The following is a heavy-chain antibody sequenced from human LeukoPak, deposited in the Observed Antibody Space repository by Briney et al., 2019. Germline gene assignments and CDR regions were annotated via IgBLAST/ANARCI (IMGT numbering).Heavy chain of an antibody. CDR2: ISSSSSYI. J-gene: IGHJ4*02. CDR3: ARDLTVAGKDY. CDR1: GFTFSSYS. Sequence: GGSLRLSCAASGFTFSSYSMNWVRQAPGKGLEWVSSISSSSSYIYYADSVKGRFTISRDNAKNSLHLQMNSLRAEDTAVYYCARDLTVAGKDYWGQGTLVTVSS. V-gene: IGHV3-21*01. D-gene: IGHD6-19*01.